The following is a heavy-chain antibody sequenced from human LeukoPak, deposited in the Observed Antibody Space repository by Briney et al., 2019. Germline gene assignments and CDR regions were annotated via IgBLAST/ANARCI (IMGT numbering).Heavy chain of an antibody. Sequence: GGSLRLSCAASGFTFSSYEMNWVRQAPGKGLEWISYISTSGSTTYYADSVKGRFTISRDNAKNSLYLQMNSLRAEDTAVYCCARAYTFGGVIVAFDYWGQGTRVTVSS. D-gene: IGHD3-16*02. CDR3: ARAYTFGGVIVAFDY. V-gene: IGHV3-48*03. CDR2: ISTSGSTT. CDR1: GFTFSSYE. J-gene: IGHJ4*02.